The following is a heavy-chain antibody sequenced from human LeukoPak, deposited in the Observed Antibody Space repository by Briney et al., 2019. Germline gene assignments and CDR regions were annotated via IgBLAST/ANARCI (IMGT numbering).Heavy chain of an antibody. CDR3: ARAYCSGGSCTLHVDV. D-gene: IGHD2-15*01. J-gene: IGHJ6*04. CDR1: GYTFTGYY. Sequence: ASVKVSCKASGYTFTGYYMHWVRQAPGQGLEWMGWINPNSGGTNYAQKFQGRVTMTRGTSISTAYMELSRLRSDDTAVYYCARAYCSGGSCTLHVDVWGKGTTVTVSS. V-gene: IGHV1-2*02. CDR2: INPNSGGT.